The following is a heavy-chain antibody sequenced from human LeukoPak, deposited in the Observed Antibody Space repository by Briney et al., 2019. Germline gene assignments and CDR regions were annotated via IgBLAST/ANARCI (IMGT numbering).Heavy chain of an antibody. D-gene: IGHD6-19*01. CDR2: ISGSGGST. CDR3: AKLRYSSGWFDY. CDR1: GFTVSSNY. J-gene: IGHJ4*02. Sequence: GGSLRLSCAASGFTVSSNYMSWVRQAPGKGLEWVSVISGSGGSTYYADSVKGRFTISGDNSRNTLYLQMNSLRAEDTAVYYCAKLRYSSGWFDYWGQGTLVTVSS. V-gene: IGHV3-23*01.